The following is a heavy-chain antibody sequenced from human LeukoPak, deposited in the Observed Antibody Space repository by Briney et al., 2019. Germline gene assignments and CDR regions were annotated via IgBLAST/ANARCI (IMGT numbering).Heavy chain of an antibody. J-gene: IGHJ5*02. CDR3: ASRLTGPGGWFDP. CDR2: IYYSGST. V-gene: IGHV4-39*01. Sequence: SETLSLTCTVSGGSISSSTYYWGWIRQPPGKGLEWIGTIYYSGSTYHSPPLQSRVTISVDTSKNQFSLTLSSVTAADTAVYYCASRLTGPGGWFDPWGQGTLVTVSS. D-gene: IGHD3-16*01. CDR1: GGSISSSTYY.